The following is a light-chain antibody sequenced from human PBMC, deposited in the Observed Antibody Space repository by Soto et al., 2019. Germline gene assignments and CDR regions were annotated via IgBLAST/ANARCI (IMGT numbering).Light chain of an antibody. CDR3: QQYGSSPPP. J-gene: IGKJ1*01. Sequence: IVLTQSPGTLSLPPPERPTLSCRASQSVSRYLAWYQQKPGQGPRLLIYGASSRATGIPDRFSGSGSGTDFTLTINRLEPEDFAVYYCQQYGSSPPPFGQGTKVAIK. V-gene: IGKV3-20*01. CDR2: GAS. CDR1: QSVSRY.